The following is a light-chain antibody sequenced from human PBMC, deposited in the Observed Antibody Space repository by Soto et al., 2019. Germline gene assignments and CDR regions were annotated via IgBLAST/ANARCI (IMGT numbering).Light chain of an antibody. CDR1: SSDVGGYNY. CDR3: SSYTSSTTFGV. J-gene: IGLJ1*01. Sequence: QSVLTQPASVSGSPGQSITISCTGTSSDVGGYNYVSWYQQHPGRVPKLLIYDVSYRPSGVSNRFFGSKSGNTASLTISGLQAEDEAEYYCSSYTSSTTFGVFGTGTKVTVL. V-gene: IGLV2-14*03. CDR2: DVS.